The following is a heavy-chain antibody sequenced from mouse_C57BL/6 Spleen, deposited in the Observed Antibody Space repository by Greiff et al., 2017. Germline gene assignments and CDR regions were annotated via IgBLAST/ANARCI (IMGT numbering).Heavy chain of an antibody. D-gene: IGHD1-1*01. CDR3: ARRGLITTVVAKDY. CDR2: IYPRSGNT. Sequence: VQLQQSGAELARPGASVKLSCKASGYTFTSYGISWVKQRTGQGLEWIGEIYPRSGNTYYNEKFKGKATLTADKSSSTAYMELRSLTSEDSAVYFCARRGLITTVVAKDYWGQGTTLTVSS. J-gene: IGHJ2*01. V-gene: IGHV1-81*01. CDR1: GYTFTSYG.